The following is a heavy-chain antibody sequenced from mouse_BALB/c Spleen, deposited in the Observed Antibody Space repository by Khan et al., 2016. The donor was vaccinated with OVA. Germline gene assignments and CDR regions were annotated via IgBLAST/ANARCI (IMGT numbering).Heavy chain of an antibody. J-gene: IGHJ2*01. D-gene: IGHD1-1*01. CDR1: VYTFTSYW. CDR2: TNPTNGRT. V-gene: IGHV1S81*02. Sequence: QVQLKESGAELVKAGASVKMSCKASVYTFTSYWMHWVKQRLGQGLEWFAETNPTNGRTYYNEKFKSKATLTVDKSSSTAYMLLSGPTFEDSAVYYCARIKKIVATYFDYWGQGTTLTVSS. CDR3: ARIKKIVATYFDY.